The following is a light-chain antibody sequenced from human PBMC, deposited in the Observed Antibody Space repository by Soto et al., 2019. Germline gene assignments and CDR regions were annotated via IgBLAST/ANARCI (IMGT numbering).Light chain of an antibody. V-gene: IGLV2-11*01. CDR1: SSDVGGYNY. Sequence: QSALTQPRSVSGSPGQSVTISCTGTSSDVGGYNYVSWYQQHPGKAPKLMIYDVSKRPSGVPDRFSGSKSGNTASLTISGLQAEDEADYYCCSYAGSYIVVFGRDQADRP. J-gene: IGLJ2*01. CDR2: DVS. CDR3: CSYAGSYIVV.